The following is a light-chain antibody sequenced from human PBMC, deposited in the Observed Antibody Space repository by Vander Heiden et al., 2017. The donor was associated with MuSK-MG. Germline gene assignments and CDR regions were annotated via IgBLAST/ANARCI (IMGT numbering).Light chain of an antibody. V-gene: IGKV1-39*01. CDR1: QSIGNY. Sequence: DIQMTQSLTSLSTSVGDRVTITCRASQSIGNYLNWYQQKPGKAPKLLIYAASTLQSGVPSRFSGGGSGTDFTLTISSLQPEDFATYYCQQSYSGPYAFGLGTKLEI. J-gene: IGKJ2*01. CDR2: AAS. CDR3: QQSYSGPYA.